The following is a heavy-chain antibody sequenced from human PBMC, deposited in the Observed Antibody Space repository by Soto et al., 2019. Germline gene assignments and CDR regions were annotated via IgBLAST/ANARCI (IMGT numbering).Heavy chain of an antibody. Sequence: VASVKVSCKASGYTFTSYAMHWVRQAPGQRLEWMGWINAGNGNTKYSQKFQGRVTITRDTSASTAYMELSSLRSEDTAVYYCARAQGCSSTSCYGSVYYDFWSGYGEYFQHWGQGTLVTVSS. CDR1: GYTFTSYA. CDR3: ARAQGCSSTSCYGSVYYDFWSGYGEYFQH. CDR2: INAGNGNT. D-gene: IGHD3-3*01. J-gene: IGHJ1*01. V-gene: IGHV1-3*01.